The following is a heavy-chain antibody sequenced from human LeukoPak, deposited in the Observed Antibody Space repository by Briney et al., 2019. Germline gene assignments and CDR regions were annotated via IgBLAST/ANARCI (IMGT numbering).Heavy chain of an antibody. CDR3: VKGIVVVTARAFDY. CDR1: GFTFSSYA. CDR2: ISSNGGST. J-gene: IGHJ4*02. Sequence: GGSLRLSCSASGFTFSSYAMHWVRQAPGKGLEYVSAISSNGGSTYYADSVKGRFTISRDNSKNTLYLQMSSLRPEDTAVCYCVKGIVVVTARAFDYWGQGTLVTVSS. D-gene: IGHD2-21*02. V-gene: IGHV3-64D*06.